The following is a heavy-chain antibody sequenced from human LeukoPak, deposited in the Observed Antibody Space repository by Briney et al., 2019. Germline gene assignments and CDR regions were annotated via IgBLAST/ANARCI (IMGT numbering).Heavy chain of an antibody. Sequence: PGGSLRLSCAASGFTFSSYGMHWVRQAPGEGLEWVAVIWHDGSNKFYTDSLKGRFTIPRKISKNTLHLQMNSLRAEDTAGYYCTRWFGGGGYYYNMDVRGQGTTVTVSS. CDR2: IWHDGSNK. J-gene: IGHJ6*01. CDR3: TRWFGGGGYYYNMDV. V-gene: IGHV3-33*01. CDR1: GFTFSSYG. D-gene: IGHD3-10*01.